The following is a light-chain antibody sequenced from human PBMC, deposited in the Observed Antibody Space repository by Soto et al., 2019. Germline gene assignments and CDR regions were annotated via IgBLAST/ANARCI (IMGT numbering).Light chain of an antibody. J-gene: IGKJ5*01. V-gene: IGKV1-33*01. CDR3: QQYSTAPIT. Sequence: TQMTQSPSSLSASVGDTVTITCQASQDISNFLNWYQQKPGKAPKLLIYDASNLETGAPSRFSGSGSRTDFTFTISSLQPEDIATYYCQQYSTAPITFGQGTRLEIK. CDR2: DAS. CDR1: QDISNF.